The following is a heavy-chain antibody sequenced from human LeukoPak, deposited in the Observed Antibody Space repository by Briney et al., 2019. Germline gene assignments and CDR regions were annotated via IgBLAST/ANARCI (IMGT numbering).Heavy chain of an antibody. D-gene: IGHD2-15*01. J-gene: IGHJ3*02. V-gene: IGHV4-34*01. Sequence: PSETLSLTCAVYGGSFSGYYWSWIRQPPGKGLEWIGEINHSGSTNYNPSLKSRVTISVDTSKNQFSLKLSSVTAADTAVYYCARTRHCSGGSCYRGAFDIWGQGTMVTVSS. CDR2: INHSGST. CDR3: ARTRHCSGGSCYRGAFDI. CDR1: GGSFSGYY.